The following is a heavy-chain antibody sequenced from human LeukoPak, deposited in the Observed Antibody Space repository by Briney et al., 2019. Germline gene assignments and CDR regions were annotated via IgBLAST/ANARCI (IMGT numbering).Heavy chain of an antibody. V-gene: IGHV3-23*01. CDR1: GFTFSSYG. D-gene: IGHD6-19*01. Sequence: GGSLRLSCAASGFTFSSYGMSWVRQAPGKGLEWVSSISGSGDSTYYADSVKGRFTISRDNSKNTLYLHMNSLRAEDTAVYYCAKVIAGIAVAAVDYWGQGTLVTVSS. J-gene: IGHJ4*02. CDR2: ISGSGDST. CDR3: AKVIAGIAVAAVDY.